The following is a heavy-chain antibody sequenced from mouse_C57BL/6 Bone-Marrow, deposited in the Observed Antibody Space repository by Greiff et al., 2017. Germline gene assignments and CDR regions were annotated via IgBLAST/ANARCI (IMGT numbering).Heavy chain of an antibody. CDR3: ARSRRQLRRTWFAY. J-gene: IGHJ3*01. CDR2: INPNNGGT. V-gene: IGHV1-22*01. Sequence: VHVKQSGPELVKPGASVKMSCKASGYTFTDYNIHWVKQSHGKSLEWIGYINPNNGGTSYNQKFKGKATLTVNKSSSTAYMELRSLTSEDSAVYYCARSRRQLRRTWFAYWGQGTLVTVSA. D-gene: IGHD3-2*02. CDR1: GYTFTDYN.